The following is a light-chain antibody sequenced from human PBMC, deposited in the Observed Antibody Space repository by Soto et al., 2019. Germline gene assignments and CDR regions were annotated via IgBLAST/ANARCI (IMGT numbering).Light chain of an antibody. CDR1: QSLLHSSGKTY. Sequence: EIVMTQTPLSLSVTPGQPASISCKSSQSLLHSSGKTYLYWYLQKPGQPPQLLIYEVSNRVSGVLDRFSGSGSGADVTLKVSRVEAEDVRLYYCVQGIQLPPYTFGQGTKLEIK. J-gene: IGKJ2*01. CDR2: EVS. V-gene: IGKV2D-29*01. CDR3: VQGIQLPPYT.